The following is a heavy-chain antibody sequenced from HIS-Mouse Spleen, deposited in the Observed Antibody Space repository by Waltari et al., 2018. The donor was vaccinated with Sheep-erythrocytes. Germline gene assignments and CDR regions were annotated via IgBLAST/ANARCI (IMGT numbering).Heavy chain of an antibody. V-gene: IGHV1-69*04. CDR1: GGTFSSYA. D-gene: IGHD1-26*01. Sequence: QVQLVQSGAEVKKPGSSVKVSCKASGGTFSSYAISWVRQAPGQGLEWMVRIIPNLGIANSAQKFQGRVTITADKSTSTAYMELSSLRSEDTAVYYCAQTGATTPHFDYWGQGTLVTVSS. J-gene: IGHJ4*02. CDR2: IIPNLGIA. CDR3: AQTGATTPHFDY.